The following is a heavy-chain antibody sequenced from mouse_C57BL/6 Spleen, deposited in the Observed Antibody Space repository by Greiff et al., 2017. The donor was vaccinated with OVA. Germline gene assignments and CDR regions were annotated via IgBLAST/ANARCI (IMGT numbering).Heavy chain of an antibody. Sequence: DVKLQESGPGLVKPSQSLSLTCSVTGYSITSGYFWNWIRQFPGNKLELMGYISYDGSNNYNPSLKNRISITRDTSKNQFFLKLNSVTTEDTATYYCARGGYESCDYWGQGTTLTVSS. J-gene: IGHJ2*01. CDR3: ARGGYESCDY. CDR1: GYSITSGYF. D-gene: IGHD2-2*01. CDR2: ISYDGSN. V-gene: IGHV3-6*01.